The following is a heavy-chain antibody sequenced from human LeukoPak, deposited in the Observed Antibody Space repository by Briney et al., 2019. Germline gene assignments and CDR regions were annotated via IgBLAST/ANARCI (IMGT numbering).Heavy chain of an antibody. CDR1: GGTFTSYA. CDR3: ARGELLTRDYYYYYMDV. Sequence: GASVKVSCTASGGTFTSYAISWVRQAPGQGLEWMGGIIPIFGTANYAQKFQGRVTITADESTSTAYMELSSLRSEDTAVYYCARGELLTRDYYYYYMDVWGKRTTVTISS. J-gene: IGHJ6*03. D-gene: IGHD1-26*01. V-gene: IGHV1-69*13. CDR2: IIPIFGTA.